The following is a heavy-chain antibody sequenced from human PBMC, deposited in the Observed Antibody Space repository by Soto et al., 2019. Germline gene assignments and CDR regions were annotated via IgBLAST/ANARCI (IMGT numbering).Heavy chain of an antibody. CDR3: TRYYYDSRTSPGLDY. D-gene: IGHD3-10*01. J-gene: IGHJ4*02. Sequence: EVQLVESGGGLVQPGGSLRLSCAASGFTFSSYSMNWVRQAPGKGLEWISYISSGGSTIYYADSVKGRFTISRDNAQNSLYLQMNSLRDEDTAVYYCTRYYYDSRTSPGLDYWGQGTLVTVSS. CDR2: ISSGGSTI. CDR1: GFTFSSYS. V-gene: IGHV3-48*02.